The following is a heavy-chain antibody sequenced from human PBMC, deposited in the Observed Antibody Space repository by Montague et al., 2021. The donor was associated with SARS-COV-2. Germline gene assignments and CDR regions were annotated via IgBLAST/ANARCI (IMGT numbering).Heavy chain of an antibody. J-gene: IGHJ5*02. CDR2: IDYGGSP. V-gene: IGHV4-61*01. CDR3: ATYWQGGSGRGS. D-gene: IGHD3-10*01. CDR1: CVSVSNRYTH. Sequence: SETLSLTCTVSCVSVSNRYTHWSWIRQSPGKGLEWIGHIDYGGSPNYSPSLHSRVTISLDTSKNQLSLRLNSATAADTAVYYCATYWQGGSGRGSWGQGTLVTVSS.